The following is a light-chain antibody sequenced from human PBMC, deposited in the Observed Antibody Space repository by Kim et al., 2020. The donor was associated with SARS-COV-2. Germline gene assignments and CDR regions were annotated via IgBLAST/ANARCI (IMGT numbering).Light chain of an antibody. CDR3: NSRDSNDNVV. J-gene: IGLJ2*01. Sequence: VALEQTDTTTRQGDSRISYATSWYQQKPQQAPLLVIYSKNNRPSGIPDRFSGSSSGNTASLTTTATQAGDDADYYCNSRDSNDNVVFGGGTQLTVL. CDR1: SRISYA. CDR2: SKN. V-gene: IGLV3-19*01.